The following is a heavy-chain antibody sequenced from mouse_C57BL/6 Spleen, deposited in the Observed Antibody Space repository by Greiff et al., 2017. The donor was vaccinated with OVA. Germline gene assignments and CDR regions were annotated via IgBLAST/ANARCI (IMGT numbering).Heavy chain of an antibody. D-gene: IGHD3-2*02. CDR1: GYTFTSYW. J-gene: IGHJ4*01. V-gene: IGHV1-50*01. CDR3: ARQLRLGVDYAMDY. CDR2: IDPSDSYT. Sequence: QVQLQQSGAELVKPGASVKLSCKASGYTFTSYWMQWVKQRPGQGLEWIGEIDPSDSYTNYNQKFKGKATLTVDTSSSTAYMQLSSLTSEDSAVYYCARQLRLGVDYAMDYWGQGASVTVSS.